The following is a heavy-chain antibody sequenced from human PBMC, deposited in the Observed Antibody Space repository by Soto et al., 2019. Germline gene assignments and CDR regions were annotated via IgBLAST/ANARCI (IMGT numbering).Heavy chain of an antibody. Sequence: PGGSLRLSCSASGFTFSNYAIHWVRQAPGKGLEYVAAITNNGGSTYYADSMKGRFTISRDNSKSTVFLQMSSLRPEDKAIYYCVKDKGHYHLKFELWGRGTLVTVSS. CDR2: ITNNGGST. V-gene: IGHV3-64D*06. J-gene: IGHJ4*02. D-gene: IGHD1-26*01. CDR1: GFTFSNYA. CDR3: VKDKGHYHLKFEL.